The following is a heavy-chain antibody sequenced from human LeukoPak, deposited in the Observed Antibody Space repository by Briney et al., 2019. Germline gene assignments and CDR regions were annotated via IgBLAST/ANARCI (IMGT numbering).Heavy chain of an antibody. V-gene: IGHV3-49*04. J-gene: IGHJ4*02. CDR3: TREEGAAMVTPDY. Sequence: GGSLRLSCTASGFTFGDYAMSWVRQAPGKGLEWVGFIRSKAYGGTTEYAASVKGRFTISRDDSKSIAYLQMNSLKTEDTAVYYCTREEGAAMVTPDYWGQGTLVTVSS. D-gene: IGHD5-18*01. CDR1: GFTFGDYA. CDR2: IRSKAYGGTT.